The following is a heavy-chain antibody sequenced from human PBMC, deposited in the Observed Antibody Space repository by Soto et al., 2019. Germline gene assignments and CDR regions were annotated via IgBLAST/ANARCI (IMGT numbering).Heavy chain of an antibody. CDR3: ARDQFSSIAARRGGYYYYYYGMDV. CDR1: GFTFSSYA. Sequence: GGSLRLSCAASGFTFSSYAMHWVRQAPGKGLEWVAVISYDGSNKYYADSVKGRFTISRDNSKNTLYLQMNSLRAEDTAVYYCARDQFSSIAARRGGYYYYYYGMDVWGQGTTVTVSS. V-gene: IGHV3-30-3*01. J-gene: IGHJ6*02. CDR2: ISYDGSNK. D-gene: IGHD6-6*01.